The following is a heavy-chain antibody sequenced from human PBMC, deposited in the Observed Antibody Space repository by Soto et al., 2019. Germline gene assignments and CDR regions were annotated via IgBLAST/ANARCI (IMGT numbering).Heavy chain of an antibody. CDR3: AREEYYYGSGAFFDY. J-gene: IGHJ4*02. D-gene: IGHD3-10*01. CDR1: GGTFSSYT. Sequence: QVQLVQSGAEVKKPGSSVKVSCKASGGTFSSYTISWVRQARGQGLEWMGRIIPILGIANYAQKFQGRVTITVDKSTSTAYMELSSLRSEDTAVYYCAREEYYYGSGAFFDYWGQGTLVTVSS. V-gene: IGHV1-69*08. CDR2: IIPILGIA.